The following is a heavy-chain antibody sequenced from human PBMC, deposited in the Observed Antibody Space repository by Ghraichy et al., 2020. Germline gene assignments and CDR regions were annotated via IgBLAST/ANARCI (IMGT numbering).Heavy chain of an antibody. Sequence: SETLSLTCAVYGGSFSGYYWSWIRQPPGKGLEWIGEINHSGSTNYNPSLKSRVTISVDTSKNQFSLKLSSLTSADTAVYYCARGKAAMVPLYSYYYYMDVWGKGTTVTVSS. D-gene: IGHD5-18*01. CDR2: INHSGST. CDR3: ARGKAAMVPLYSYYYYMDV. J-gene: IGHJ6*03. V-gene: IGHV4-34*01. CDR1: GGSFSGYY.